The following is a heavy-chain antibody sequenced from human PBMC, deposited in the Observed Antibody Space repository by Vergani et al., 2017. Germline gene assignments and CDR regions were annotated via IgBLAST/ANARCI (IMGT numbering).Heavy chain of an antibody. CDR3: ARLDSGYEGSYFDY. V-gene: IGHV3-23*01. CDR2: ISGSGGST. D-gene: IGHD5-12*01. CDR1: GFTFSSYA. Sequence: EVQLLESGGGLVQPGGSLRLSCAASGFTFSSYAMSWVRQAPGKGLEWVSAISGSGGSTYYADSVKGRFTISRDNSKNTLYLHMNSLRAEDTAVYYCARLDSGYEGSYFDYWGQGTLVTVSS. J-gene: IGHJ4*02.